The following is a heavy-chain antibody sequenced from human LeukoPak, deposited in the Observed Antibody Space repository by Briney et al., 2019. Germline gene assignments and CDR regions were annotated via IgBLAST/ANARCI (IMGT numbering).Heavy chain of an antibody. CDR3: TRGGRDGFDI. CDR1: GFTFSNYD. D-gene: IGHD2-15*01. CDR2: IGTAGDT. V-gene: IGHV3-13*01. Sequence: GGSLRLSCAASGFTFSNYDMHWVRQATGKGLEWVSAIGTAGDTYYSGSVKGRFTISRENAKSSLYLQVNSLRVGVTALYYCTRGGRDGFDIWGQGTMDTVSS. J-gene: IGHJ3*02.